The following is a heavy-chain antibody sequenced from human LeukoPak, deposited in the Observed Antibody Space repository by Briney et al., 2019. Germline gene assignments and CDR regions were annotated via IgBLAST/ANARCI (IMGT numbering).Heavy chain of an antibody. CDR3: AREAYDSSGWKAFDI. Sequence: ASVKVSCKASGYTFSSHDINWVRQATGQGLEWMGWMNPNTGNTGYAQKFQGRVIMTRNTSISTAYMELSSLRSEDTAVYYCAREAYDSSGWKAFDIWGQGTMVTVSS. CDR2: MNPNTGNT. J-gene: IGHJ3*02. D-gene: IGHD3-22*01. V-gene: IGHV1-8*01. CDR1: GYTFSSHD.